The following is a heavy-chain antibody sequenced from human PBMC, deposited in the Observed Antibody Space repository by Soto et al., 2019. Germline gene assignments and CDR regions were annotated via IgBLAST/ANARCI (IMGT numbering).Heavy chain of an antibody. CDR2: IFTRDSET. J-gene: IGHJ5*02. D-gene: IGHD3-10*01. V-gene: IGHV5-51*01. CDR3: ARGYFDSGHGYDL. Sequence: GESVKSSGKGPGHLFNNHWSGWVLQTPGKGLEWMGLIFTRDSETKTSPSFQGHVSFSVDNSINTVYLQWTSLKTTDTGIYFCARGYFDSGHGYDLWGQGTLVTVSS. CDR1: GHLFNNHW.